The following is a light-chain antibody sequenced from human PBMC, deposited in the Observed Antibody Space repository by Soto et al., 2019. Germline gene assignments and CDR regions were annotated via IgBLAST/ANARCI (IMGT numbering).Light chain of an antibody. CDR3: CSYAVRDTLYV. Sequence: QSALTQPRSVSGSPGQSVTISCTGTSTDVGGYNYVPWYQQHPGKVPKLMLYDVSKRPSGVPDRFSGSKSGNTASLTISGLQAEDEADYYCCSYAVRDTLYVFGSGTKVTVL. CDR2: DVS. CDR1: STDVGGYNY. J-gene: IGLJ1*01. V-gene: IGLV2-11*01.